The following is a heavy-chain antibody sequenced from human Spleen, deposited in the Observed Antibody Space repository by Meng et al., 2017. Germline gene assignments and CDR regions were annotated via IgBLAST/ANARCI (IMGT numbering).Heavy chain of an antibody. D-gene: IGHD5-24*01. V-gene: IGHV1-18*01. CDR1: GYNFFTYG. CDR2: ISPYNSNT. J-gene: IGHJ6*02. CDR3: ARDGLEKVFYGLDV. Sequence: ASVKVSCKPSGYNFFTYGISWVRQAPGQGLEWMGWISPYNSNTNYAQKLQDRVTLTVDKTTNTAYMELKYLTSDDTGVYYCARDGLEKVFYGLDVWGQGTTVTVSS.